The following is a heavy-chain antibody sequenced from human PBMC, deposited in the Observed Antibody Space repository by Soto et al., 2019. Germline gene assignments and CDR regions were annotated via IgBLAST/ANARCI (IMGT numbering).Heavy chain of an antibody. Sequence: QVQLVESGGGVVQPGRSLRLSCAASGFTFSSYAMHWVRQAPGKGLEWVAVISYDGSNKYYADSVKGRFTISRDNSKNKLYLQMNSLRAEDTAVYYCARGHWGVSVKECTFDYWGQGTLVTVSS. CDR1: GFTFSSYA. V-gene: IGHV3-30-3*01. D-gene: IGHD3-16*01. CDR2: ISYDGSNK. CDR3: ARGHWGVSVKECTFDY. J-gene: IGHJ4*02.